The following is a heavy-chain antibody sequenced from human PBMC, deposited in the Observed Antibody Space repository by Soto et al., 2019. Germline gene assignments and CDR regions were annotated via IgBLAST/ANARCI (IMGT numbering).Heavy chain of an antibody. Sequence: PSETLSLTCTVSGGSVSSGSYYWSWIRQPPGKGLEWIGYIYHSGSTYYNPSLKSRVTISVDRSKNQFSLKLSSVTAADTAVYYCARVLYYDFWSGYQSPYFDYWGQGTLVTVSS. V-gene: IGHV4-61*01. J-gene: IGHJ4*02. CDR3: ARVLYYDFWSGYQSPYFDY. CDR2: IYHSGST. D-gene: IGHD3-3*01. CDR1: GGSVSSGSYY.